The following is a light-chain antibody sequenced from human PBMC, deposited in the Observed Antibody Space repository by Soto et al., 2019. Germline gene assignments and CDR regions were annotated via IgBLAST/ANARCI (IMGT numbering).Light chain of an antibody. V-gene: IGLV7-43*01. CDR2: SSS. CDR3: LLYYGDTQV. J-gene: IGLJ3*02. Sequence: QTVVTQEPSLTVSPGGTVSLTCASSTGAVTSDNYANWFQQRPGQAPRALIYSSSYKHSWTPARFSGSVLGGKAALTLSGVQPEDEAEYYCLLYYGDTQVFGGGTKLTVL. CDR1: TGAVTSDNY.